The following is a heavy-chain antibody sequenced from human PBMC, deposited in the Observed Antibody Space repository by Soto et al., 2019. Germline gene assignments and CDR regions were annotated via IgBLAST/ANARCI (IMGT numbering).Heavy chain of an antibody. CDR2: IKTNTEGGTT. V-gene: IGHV3-15*07. Sequence: EVHLVDSGGGFIYPGGSLRLSCAASGLTISNAWMNWVRQAPGKGLEWVGRIKTNTEGGTTDYAAAVKGRFTVSRDDSKNTLYLQMYSLKTEDTAVYYCTTGSVEGVWGQGTMVTVSS. J-gene: IGHJ6*02. CDR3: TTGSVEGV. CDR1: GLTISNAW. D-gene: IGHD2-15*01.